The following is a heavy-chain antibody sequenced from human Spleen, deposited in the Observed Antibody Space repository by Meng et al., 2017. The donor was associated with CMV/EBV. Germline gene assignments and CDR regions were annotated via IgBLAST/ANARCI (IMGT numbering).Heavy chain of an antibody. V-gene: IGHV3-23*01. CDR3: AREMPIAKTVPFRWLDP. D-gene: IGHD6-13*01. J-gene: IGHJ5*02. CDR1: GFTFSSYV. CDR2: ISGSGGDT. Sequence: GGSLRLSCAASGFTFSSYVMAWVRQAPGKGLEWVSAISGSGGDTYYADSVKGRFTISRDSSKNMLFLQMDSLTAEDTAIYYCAREMPIAKTVPFRWLDPWGQGTLVTVSS.